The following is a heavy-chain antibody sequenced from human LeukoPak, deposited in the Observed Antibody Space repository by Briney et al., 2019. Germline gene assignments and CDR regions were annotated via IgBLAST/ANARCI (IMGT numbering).Heavy chain of an antibody. D-gene: IGHD1-26*01. Sequence: PGGSLRLSCAASGFTFINYAMSWVRQAPGKGLEWVSATSTSGGSAYYADSVKGRFTISRDNSKNTLYLQMDSLRADDTAVYYCARYSGSYYYPPAWDLWGQGTLVTVSS. CDR2: TSTSGGSA. J-gene: IGHJ4*02. CDR3: ARYSGSYYYPPAWDL. V-gene: IGHV3-23*01. CDR1: GFTFINYA.